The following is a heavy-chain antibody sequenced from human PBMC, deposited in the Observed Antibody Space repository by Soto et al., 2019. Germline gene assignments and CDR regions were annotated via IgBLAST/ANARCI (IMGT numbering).Heavy chain of an antibody. J-gene: IGHJ4*02. CDR1: GYTFTSYD. CDR3: AKAGGYDRGCLY. Sequence: GASVKVSCKASGYTFTSYDINWVRQATGQGLEWMGWMNPNSGNTGYAQKLQGRVTMTTDTSTSTAYMELRSLRSDDTAVYYCAKAGGYDRGCLYWGQGTLVTVSS. V-gene: IGHV1-8*01. D-gene: IGHD5-12*01. CDR2: MNPNSGNT.